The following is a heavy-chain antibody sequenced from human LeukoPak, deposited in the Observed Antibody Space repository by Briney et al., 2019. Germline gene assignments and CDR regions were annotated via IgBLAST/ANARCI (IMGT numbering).Heavy chain of an antibody. CDR3: ARTGYYYDSSGYYYRWAFDI. CDR2: IKQDGSEK. Sequence: GGSLRLSCAASGFTFSSYWMSWVRQAPGKGLEWVANIKQDGSEKYYVDSVKGRFTISRDNAKNSLYLQMNSLRDEDTAVYYCARTGYYYDSSGYYYRWAFDIWGQGTMVTVSS. CDR1: GFTFSSYW. V-gene: IGHV3-7*01. D-gene: IGHD3-22*01. J-gene: IGHJ3*02.